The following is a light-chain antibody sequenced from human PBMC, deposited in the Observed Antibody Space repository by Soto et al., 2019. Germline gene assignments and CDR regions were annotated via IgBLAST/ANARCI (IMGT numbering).Light chain of an antibody. J-gene: IGKJ1*01. CDR2: AAS. V-gene: IGKV1-39*01. CDR1: QSISSY. CDR3: QQSYTTPRT. Sequence: DIEMTQSPSSLSASVGGRVTITCRASQSISSYLNWYQQKPGNAPNLLIYAASTLQSGVPSRFSAYGSETDFTLTISNLQAEDFATYYCQQSYTTPRTFGQGTKVEVK.